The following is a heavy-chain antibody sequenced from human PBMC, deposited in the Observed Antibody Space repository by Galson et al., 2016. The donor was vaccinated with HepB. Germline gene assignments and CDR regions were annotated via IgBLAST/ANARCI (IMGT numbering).Heavy chain of an antibody. J-gene: IGHJ4*02. CDR2: IEGSNDNT. CDR3: AKDLLGWSFDY. Sequence: LRLSCAASGFTFSNFWMHWVRQAPGKGLEWVAGIEGSNDNTHYADSVKGRFTISRDKSKNTLDLRMNTLRAEDTAVYFCAKDLLGWSFDYWGQGALVSVSS. V-gene: IGHV3-23*01. CDR1: GFTFSNFW. D-gene: IGHD2-15*01.